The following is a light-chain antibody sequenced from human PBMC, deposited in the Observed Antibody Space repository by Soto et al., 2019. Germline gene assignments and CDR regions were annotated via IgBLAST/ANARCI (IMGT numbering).Light chain of an antibody. CDR1: QTISSW. V-gene: IGKV1-5*03. Sequence: DIQVTQSPSTLSGSLGERVTITCRASQTISSWLAWYQQKPGKAPKLLIYKASTLKSGVPSRFSGSGSGTEFTLTISSLKTDDFATYYCQHYNSYPEAFGQGTKVDIK. J-gene: IGKJ1*01. CDR3: QHYNSYPEA. CDR2: KAS.